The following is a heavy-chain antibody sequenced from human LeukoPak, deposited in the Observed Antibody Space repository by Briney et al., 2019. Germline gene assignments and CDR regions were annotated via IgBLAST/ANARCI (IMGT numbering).Heavy chain of an antibody. V-gene: IGHV3-30*18. CDR1: GFTFSSYW. J-gene: IGHJ4*02. CDR2: ISYDGSNK. CDR3: AKSLRGYRIDY. D-gene: IGHD5-18*01. Sequence: GGSLRLSCAASGFTFSSYWMHWVRQAPGKGLEWVAVISYDGSNKYYADSVKGRFTISRDNSKNTLYLQMNSLRAEDTAVYYCAKSLRGYRIDYWGQGTLVTVSS.